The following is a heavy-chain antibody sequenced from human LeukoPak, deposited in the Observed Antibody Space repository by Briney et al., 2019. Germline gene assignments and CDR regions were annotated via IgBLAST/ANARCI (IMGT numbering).Heavy chain of an antibody. V-gene: IGHV3-43*01. J-gene: IGHJ4*02. Sequence: GGSLRLSCAASGFTFDDYTMHWVRQAPGKGLEWVSLISWDGGSTYYADSVKGRFTISRDNSKNSLYLQMNSLRTEDTALYYCAKVVFAHCSGDSCYGPFDYWGQGTLVTVSS. CDR1: GFTFDDYT. CDR3: AKVVFAHCSGDSCYGPFDY. D-gene: IGHD2-15*01. CDR2: ISWDGGST.